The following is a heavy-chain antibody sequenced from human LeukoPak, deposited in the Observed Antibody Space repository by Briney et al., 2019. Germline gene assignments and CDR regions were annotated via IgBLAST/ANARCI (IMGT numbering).Heavy chain of an antibody. CDR3: AREAVAGAPYFDY. J-gene: IGHJ4*02. Sequence: ASVKVSCKASGGTFSNYAIGWVRQAPGQGLEWMGWISAYNGNTNYAQKLQGRVTMTTDTSTSTAYMELRSLRSDDTAVYYCAREAVAGAPYFDYWGQGTLVTVSS. D-gene: IGHD6-19*01. V-gene: IGHV1-18*01. CDR2: ISAYNGNT. CDR1: GGTFSNYA.